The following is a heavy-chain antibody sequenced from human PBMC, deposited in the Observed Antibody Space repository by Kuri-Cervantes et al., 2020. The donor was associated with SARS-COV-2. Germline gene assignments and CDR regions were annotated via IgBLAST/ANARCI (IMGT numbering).Heavy chain of an antibody. V-gene: IGHV4-39*07. CDR1: GGSISSCSYY. CDR3: ARTHYATLLDI. CDR2: IYYSGST. Sequence: GSLRLSCTVSGGSISSCSYYWGWIRQPPGKGLEWIGSIYYSGSTYYNPSLKSRVTISVDTSKNQFSLKLSSVTAADTAVYYCARTHYATLLDIWGQGTMVTVSS. J-gene: IGHJ3*02. D-gene: IGHD2-2*01.